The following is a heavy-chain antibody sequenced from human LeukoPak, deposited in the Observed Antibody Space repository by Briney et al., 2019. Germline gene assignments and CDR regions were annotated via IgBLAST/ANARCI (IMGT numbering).Heavy chain of an antibody. Sequence: SETLSLTCNVSGVSIASNTHYWTWIRQHPGTGLEWIGFISYSDPTSYNPSLRSRVAFSLDTSKTQFSLQLHSVTAADTAVYYCALSRYGEALFDYWGQGSLVTVSS. CDR2: ISYSDPT. CDR3: ALSRYGEALFDY. J-gene: IGHJ4*02. D-gene: IGHD3-10*01. V-gene: IGHV4-31*03. CDR1: GVSIASNTHY.